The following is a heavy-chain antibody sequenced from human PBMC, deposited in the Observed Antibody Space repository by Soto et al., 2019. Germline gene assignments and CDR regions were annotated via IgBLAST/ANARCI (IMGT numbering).Heavy chain of an antibody. J-gene: IGHJ5*02. CDR1: GGTFSSYA. D-gene: IGHD2-15*01. CDR3: ARSVATTWSNWFDP. CDR2: ISAYNGNT. V-gene: IGHV1-18*01. Sequence: ASVKVSCKASGGTFSSYAISWVRQAPGQGLEWMGWISAYNGNTNYAQKLQGRVTMTTDTSTSTAYMELRSLRSDDTAVYYCARSVATTWSNWFDPWGQGTLVTVSS.